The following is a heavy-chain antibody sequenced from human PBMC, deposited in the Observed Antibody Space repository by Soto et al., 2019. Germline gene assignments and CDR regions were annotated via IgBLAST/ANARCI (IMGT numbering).Heavy chain of an antibody. CDR2: IRGSDGST. Sequence: PGGSLRLSCAASGFTFSSYAMNWVRQAPGKGLEWVSAIRGSDGSTYYADSVKGRFTISRDNSKNTLDLQMNSLRAEDTAVYYCAKHGSGTFSVIDEWGQGTLVTVSS. D-gene: IGHD3-10*01. V-gene: IGHV3-23*01. CDR3: AKHGSGTFSVIDE. J-gene: IGHJ4*02. CDR1: GFTFSSYA.